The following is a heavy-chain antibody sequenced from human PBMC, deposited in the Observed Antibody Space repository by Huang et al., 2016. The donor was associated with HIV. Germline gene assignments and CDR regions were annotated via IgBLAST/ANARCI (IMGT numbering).Heavy chain of an antibody. V-gene: IGHV4-34*01. D-gene: IGHD3-16*01. CDR1: GGPLSGHY. CDR3: ARSLMGEDPFDI. CDR2: VNHRGSD. Sequence: QVRLHQWGTGLVRPSETLSLTCAVYGGPLSGHYWSWVRLPPGGSLEWVGEVNHRGSDNDNPSKKQFSLKLGSVTAADTALYYCARSLMGEDPFDIWGQGTLVTVSS. J-gene: IGHJ3*02.